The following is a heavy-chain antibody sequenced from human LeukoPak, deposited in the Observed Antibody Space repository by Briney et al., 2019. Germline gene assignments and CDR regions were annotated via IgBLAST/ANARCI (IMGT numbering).Heavy chain of an antibody. CDR2: ISYDGSNK. CDR1: GFTFSSYA. J-gene: IGHJ4*02. Sequence: GGSLRLSCAASGFTFSSYAMHWVRQAPGKGLEWVAVISYDGSNKYYADSVKGRFTFSRDNSKNTLYLQMNSLRAEDTAVYYCASPPGIAAAGPAFDYWGQGTLVTVSS. D-gene: IGHD6-13*01. CDR3: ASPPGIAAAGPAFDY. V-gene: IGHV3-30-3*01.